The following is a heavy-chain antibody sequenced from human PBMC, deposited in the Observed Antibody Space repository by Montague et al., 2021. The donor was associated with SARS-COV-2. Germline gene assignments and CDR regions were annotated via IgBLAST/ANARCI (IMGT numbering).Heavy chain of an antibody. D-gene: IGHD6-19*01. J-gene: IGHJ4*02. CDR3: ARDIAVASLFDY. V-gene: IGHV4-61*02. CDR1: GGSISSGSYY. Sequence: TLSLTRTVSGGSISSGSYYWSWIRQPAGKGLEWIGRISISGSTNYNPSLKSRVTISVDTSKNQFSLKLSSVTAADTAVYYCARDIAVASLFDYWGQGTLVTVSS. CDR2: ISISGST.